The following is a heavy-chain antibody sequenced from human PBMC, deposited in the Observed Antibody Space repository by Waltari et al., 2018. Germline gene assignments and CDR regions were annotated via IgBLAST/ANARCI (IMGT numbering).Heavy chain of an antibody. CDR1: DGSFSGYF. CDR3: ARVGDYHGPGRFGLDV. Sequence: QVQLQQWGAGLLKPSETLSLTCAVYDGSFSGYFWSWIRQSPGKGLEWIGQINRDGSNIYNPSLKSRVAMSVDTLKSQISLRLTSVTAADAAVYYCARVGDYHGPGRFGLDVWGQGTRVTVSS. V-gene: IGHV4-34*01. J-gene: IGHJ6*02. CDR2: INRDGSN. D-gene: IGHD3-10*01.